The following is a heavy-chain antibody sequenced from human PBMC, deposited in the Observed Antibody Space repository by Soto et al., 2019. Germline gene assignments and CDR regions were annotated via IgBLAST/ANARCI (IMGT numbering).Heavy chain of an antibody. J-gene: IGHJ4*02. V-gene: IGHV4-39*01. CDR3: ASYPNNWSFDY. Sequence: QLQLQESGPGLVKPSETLSLTCTVSGGSISSSSYYWGWIRQPPGKGLEWIGSIYYSGSTYYNPSLQSRVTISVDTSKNQFSLKLSSVTAADTAVYYCASYPNNWSFDYWGQGTLVTVSS. CDR1: GGSISSSSYY. D-gene: IGHD1-20*01. CDR2: IYYSGST.